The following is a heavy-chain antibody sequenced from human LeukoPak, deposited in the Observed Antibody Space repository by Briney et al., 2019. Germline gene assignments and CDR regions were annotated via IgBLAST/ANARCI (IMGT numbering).Heavy chain of an antibody. CDR2: ISWDGGST. V-gene: IGHV3-43*01. Sequence: GGSLRLSCAASGFTFDDYSMHWVRQAPGKGLEWVSLISWDGGSTYYADSVKGRFTISRDNSKNSLYLQMNSLRTDDTGLYYCAKGYYYYDSSGLDYWGQGTLVTVSS. CDR3: AKGYYYYDSSGLDY. D-gene: IGHD3-22*01. CDR1: GFTFDDYS. J-gene: IGHJ4*02.